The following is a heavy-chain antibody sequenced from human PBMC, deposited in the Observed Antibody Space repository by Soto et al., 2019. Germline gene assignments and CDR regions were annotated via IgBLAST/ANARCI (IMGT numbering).Heavy chain of an antibody. V-gene: IGHV4-31*03. Sequence: SETLSRTCTLSGGSISSGGYYWSWIRQHPGKGLEWIGYIYYSGSTYYNPSLKSRVTISVDTSKTQFSLKLSSVTAADTAVYYCARELLAATRWFDPWGQGTLVTVSS. CDR3: ARELLAATRWFDP. J-gene: IGHJ5*02. CDR1: GGSISSGGYY. CDR2: IYYSGST. D-gene: IGHD2-15*01.